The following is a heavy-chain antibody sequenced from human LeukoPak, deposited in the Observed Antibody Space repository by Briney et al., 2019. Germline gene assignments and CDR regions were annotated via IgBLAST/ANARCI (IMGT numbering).Heavy chain of an antibody. CDR1: GYSFSGYY. V-gene: IGHV1-2*02. J-gene: IGHJ4*02. CDR2: INFNSGGT. CDR3: SREDY. Sequence: GASVKVSCKASGYSFSGYYIHWVRHAPGQGLEWMGWINFNSGGTNYALKFQGRVTITRDTSSSTVYMEVTRLTSDDTAVYFCSREDYWGQGTLVTVSS.